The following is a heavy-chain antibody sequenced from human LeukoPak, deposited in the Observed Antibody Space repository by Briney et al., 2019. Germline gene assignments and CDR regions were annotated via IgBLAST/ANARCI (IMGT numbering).Heavy chain of an antibody. J-gene: IGHJ4*02. CDR3: ARVAAAGTIDY. CDR1: GGSFSGYY. CDR2: INHSGST. Sequence: SETLSLTCAVYGGSFSGYYWSWIRQPPGKGLEWIGEINHSGSTNYNPSLKSRVTISVDTSKNQFSLKLSSVTTADTAVYYCARVAAAGTIDYWGQGTLVTVSS. V-gene: IGHV4-34*01. D-gene: IGHD6-13*01.